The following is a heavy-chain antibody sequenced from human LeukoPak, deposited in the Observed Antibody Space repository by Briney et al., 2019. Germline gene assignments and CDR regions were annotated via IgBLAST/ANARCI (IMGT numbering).Heavy chain of an antibody. CDR2: ISSSGSTI. D-gene: IGHD6-13*01. CDR3: AKVRSSSWYGWDYFDY. J-gene: IGHJ4*02. CDR1: GFTFSSCE. Sequence: PGGSLRLSCAASGFTFSSCEMNWVRQAPGKGLEWVSYISSSGSTIYYADSVKGRFTISRDNSKNTLYLQMNSLRAEDTAVYYCAKVRSSSWYGWDYFDYWGQGTLVTVSS. V-gene: IGHV3-48*03.